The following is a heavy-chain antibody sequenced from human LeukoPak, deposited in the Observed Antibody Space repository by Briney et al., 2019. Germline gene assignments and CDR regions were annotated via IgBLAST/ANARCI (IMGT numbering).Heavy chain of an antibody. CDR2: IYYSGST. V-gene: IGHV4-39*07. Sequence: SETLFLTCTVSGGSISSSSYYWGWIRQPPGKGLEWIGSIYYSGSTYYNPSLKSRVTMSVDTSKNQFSLKLSSVTAADTAVYYCARDDSLYYYYGLDVWGQGTTVTVSS. CDR3: ARDDSLYYYYGLDV. D-gene: IGHD3-3*01. CDR1: GGSISSSSYY. J-gene: IGHJ6*02.